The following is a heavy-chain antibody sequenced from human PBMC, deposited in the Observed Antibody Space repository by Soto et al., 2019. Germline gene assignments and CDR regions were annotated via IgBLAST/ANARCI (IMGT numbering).Heavy chain of an antibody. V-gene: IGHV1-18*01. CDR3: ARNARVGANNWFDP. CDR1: GYTFTSYG. J-gene: IGHJ5*02. Sequence: AASVKVSCKASGYTFTSYGISWVRQAPGQGLEWMGWISAYNGNTNYAQKLQGRVTMTTDTSTSTAYMELRSLRSDDTAVYYCARNARVGANNWFDPWGQGTLVTVSS. D-gene: IGHD1-26*01. CDR2: ISAYNGNT.